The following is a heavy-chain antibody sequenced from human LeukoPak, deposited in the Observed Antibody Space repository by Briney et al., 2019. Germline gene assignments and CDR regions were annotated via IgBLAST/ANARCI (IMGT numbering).Heavy chain of an antibody. CDR3: AKVGPGSDYHYGMDV. CDR1: GFTFSSYG. CDR2: ITISDGRS. D-gene: IGHD3-10*01. J-gene: IGHJ6*02. Sequence: PGRPLRLSCAASGFTFSSYGMHWVRQAPGKGLEWVSAITISDGRSYYADSVKGRFAVSRDNSRNTLYLQMNSLRGEDTAVYYCAKVGPGSDYHYGMDVWGQGTTVTVSS. V-gene: IGHV3-23*01.